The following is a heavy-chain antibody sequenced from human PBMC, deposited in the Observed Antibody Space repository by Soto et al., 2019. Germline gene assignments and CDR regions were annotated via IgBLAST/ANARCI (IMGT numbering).Heavy chain of an antibody. CDR3: ARGAEAVAGPSDFDY. CDR2: IYYSGST. J-gene: IGHJ4*02. Sequence: SETLSLTCTVSGGSISSYYWSWIRQPPGKGLEWIGYIYYSGSTNYNPSLKSRVTISVGTSKNQFSLKLSSVTAADTAVYYCARGAEAVAGPSDFDYWGQGTLVTVSS. CDR1: GGSISSYY. D-gene: IGHD6-19*01. V-gene: IGHV4-59*01.